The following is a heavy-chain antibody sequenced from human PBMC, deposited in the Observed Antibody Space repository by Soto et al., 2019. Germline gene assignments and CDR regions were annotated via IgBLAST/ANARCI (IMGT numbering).Heavy chain of an antibody. CDR3: ASQFGVVTSFDY. D-gene: IGHD3-3*01. Sequence: GGSLRLSCAASGFTFSSYAMSWVRQAPGKGLEWVSAISGSGGSTYYADSVKGRFTISRDNSKNTLYLQMNSLRAEDTAVYYCASQFGVVTSFDYWGQGTLVTVSS. CDR1: GFTFSSYA. V-gene: IGHV3-23*01. J-gene: IGHJ4*02. CDR2: ISGSGGST.